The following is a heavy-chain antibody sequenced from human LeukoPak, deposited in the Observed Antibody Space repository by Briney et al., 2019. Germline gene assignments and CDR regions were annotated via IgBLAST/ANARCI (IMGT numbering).Heavy chain of an antibody. J-gene: IGHJ6*02. CDR3: ARAGHYYGSGSTWGYYGMDV. V-gene: IGHV3-53*04. CDR2: IYSGGST. CDR1: GFTVSSNY. D-gene: IGHD3-10*01. Sequence: GGSLRLSCAASGFTVSSNYMSWVRQAPGKGLEWVSVIYSGGSTYYADSVKGRFTISRHNSKNTLYLQMYSLRAEDTAVYYCARAGHYYGSGSTWGYYGMDVWGQGTTVTVSS.